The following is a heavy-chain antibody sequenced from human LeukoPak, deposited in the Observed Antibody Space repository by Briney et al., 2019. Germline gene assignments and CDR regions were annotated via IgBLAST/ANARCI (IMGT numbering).Heavy chain of an antibody. CDR3: AKAYYDSSGYYTPWDY. V-gene: IGHV3-9*01. Sequence: GRSLRLSCAASGFTFDDYAMHWVRQAPGKGLEWVSGISWNSGSIGYADSVKGRFTISRDNAKNSLYLQMNSLRAEDTALYYCAKAYYDSSGYYTPWDYRGQGTLVTVSS. CDR2: ISWNSGSI. J-gene: IGHJ4*02. D-gene: IGHD3-22*01. CDR1: GFTFDDYA.